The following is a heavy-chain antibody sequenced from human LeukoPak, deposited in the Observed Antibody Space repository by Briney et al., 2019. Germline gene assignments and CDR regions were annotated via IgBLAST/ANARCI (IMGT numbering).Heavy chain of an antibody. Sequence: GASVKVSCKASGYTFTSYGISWVRQAPGQGLEWMGWISAYNGYTNYAQKFQGRVTITADESTSTAYMELSSLRSEDTAVYYCARATTTYYYDSSGYRLDYWGQGTLVTVSS. CDR1: GYTFTSYG. CDR2: ISAYNGYT. D-gene: IGHD3-22*01. CDR3: ARATTTYYYDSSGYRLDY. V-gene: IGHV1-18*01. J-gene: IGHJ4*02.